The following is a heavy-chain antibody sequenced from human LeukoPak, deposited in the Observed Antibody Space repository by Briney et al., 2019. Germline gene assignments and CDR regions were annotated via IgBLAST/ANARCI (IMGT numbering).Heavy chain of an antibody. V-gene: IGHV3-64*01. CDR3: ARARENYGDYGAYYFDY. J-gene: IGHJ4*02. CDR1: GFTLSTYT. Sequence: GGSLRLSCAASGFTLSTYTMHWVRQAPGKGLESASAVSSNGDTYYLNSVKDRFTISRDNSKNTLYLQMNSLRAEDTAVYYCARARENYGDYGAYYFDYWGQGTLVTVSS. CDR2: VSSNGDT. D-gene: IGHD4-17*01.